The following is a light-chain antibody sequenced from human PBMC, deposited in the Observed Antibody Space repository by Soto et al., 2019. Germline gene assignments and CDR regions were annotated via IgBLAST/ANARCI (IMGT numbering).Light chain of an antibody. J-gene: IGLJ2*01. CDR1: SSDVGSYNR. V-gene: IGLV2-18*02. Sequence: QSALTQPPSVSGSPGQSVTISCTGTSSDVGSYNRVSWYQQPPGTAPKLMIYEVSNRPSGVPDRFSGSQSGNTASLTISGLQAEDEADYYCSSYTSTNTLVFGGGTQLTVL. CDR2: EVS. CDR3: SSYTSTNTLV.